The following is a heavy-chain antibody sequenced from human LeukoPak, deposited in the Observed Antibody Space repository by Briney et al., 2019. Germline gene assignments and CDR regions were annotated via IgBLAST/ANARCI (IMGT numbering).Heavy chain of an antibody. J-gene: IGHJ6*02. CDR2: MNPNSGNT. CDR1: GYTFTSYD. D-gene: IGHD6-19*01. V-gene: IGHV1-8*01. CDR3: ARGASSGPGSFYYYYGMDV. Sequence: GASVKVSCKASGYTFTSYDINWVRQATGQGLEWMGWMNPNSGNTGYAQKFQGWVTMTRDTSISTAYMELSRLRSDDTAVYYCARGASSGPGSFYYYYGMDVWGQGTTVTVSS.